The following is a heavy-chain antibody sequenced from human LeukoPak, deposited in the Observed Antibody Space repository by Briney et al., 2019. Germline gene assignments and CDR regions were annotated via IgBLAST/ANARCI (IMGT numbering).Heavy chain of an antibody. Sequence: GGSLRLSCAASGFTFSNAWMSWVRQAPGKGLEWVGRIKSKTDGGTTDYAAPVKGRFTISRDDSKTTLYLQMNSLKTEDTAVYYCTTDRRNGGFDYWGQGTLVTVSS. V-gene: IGHV3-15*01. CDR2: IKSKTDGGTT. CDR1: GFTFSNAW. D-gene: IGHD1-1*01. CDR3: TTDRRNGGFDY. J-gene: IGHJ4*02.